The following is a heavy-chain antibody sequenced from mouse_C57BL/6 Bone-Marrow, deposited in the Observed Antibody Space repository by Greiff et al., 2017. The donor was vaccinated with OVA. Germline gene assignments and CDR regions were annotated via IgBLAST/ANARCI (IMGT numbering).Heavy chain of an antibody. CDR3: TREPSPYAMGY. V-gene: IGHV5-9-1*02. CDR1: GFTFSSYA. J-gene: IGHJ4*01. Sequence: EVKLVESGEGLVKPGGSLKLSCAASGFTFSSYAMSWVRRTPEKRLEWVAYISSGGDYIYYADTVKGRFTISRDNARNTLYLQMSSLKSEDTAMYYCTREPSPYAMGYWGQGASVTVSS. CDR2: ISSGGDYI.